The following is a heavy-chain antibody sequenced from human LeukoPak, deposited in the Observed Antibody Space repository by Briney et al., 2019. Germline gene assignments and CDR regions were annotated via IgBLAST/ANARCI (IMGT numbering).Heavy chain of an antibody. Sequence: PGGSLRLSCAASGFTFSSHSMSWVRQPPGEGLEWVAAISPSGDSTTYRDSVKGQFTISRDYSRNRLYLQMNTLTVEDTAIYYSARRLLTGGVTDFFDFWGQGALVTVSS. CDR3: ARRLLTGGVTDFFDF. CDR2: ISPSGDST. J-gene: IGHJ4*02. V-gene: IGHV3-23*01. D-gene: IGHD2-21*02. CDR1: GFTFSSHS.